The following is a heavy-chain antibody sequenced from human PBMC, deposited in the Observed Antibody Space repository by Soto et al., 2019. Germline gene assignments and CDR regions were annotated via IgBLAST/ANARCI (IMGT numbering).Heavy chain of an antibody. J-gene: IGHJ4*02. CDR1: GFTFSSCA. V-gene: IGHV3-30-3*01. D-gene: IGHD5-12*01. Sequence: QVQLVESGGGVVQPGRSLRLSCAVSGFTFSSCAMHWVRQAPGKGLEWVAVIIYDGSDKYYADSVQGRFTISRDNSKNTLYLQMNSLRPEDTAVYYCAAELGNSGYDGHDYWGQGTLVTVSS. CDR2: IIYDGSDK. CDR3: AAELGNSGYDGHDY.